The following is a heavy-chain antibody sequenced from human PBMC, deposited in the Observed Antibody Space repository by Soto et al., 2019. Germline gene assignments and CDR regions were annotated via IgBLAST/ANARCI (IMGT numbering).Heavy chain of an antibody. CDR2: IDPSNSHV. D-gene: IGHD3-22*01. CDR3: ARLSDSSRSDF. J-gene: IGHJ1*01. CDR1: GFSFTNYW. V-gene: IGHV5-10-1*01. Sequence: PGESLKISCEGSGFSFTNYWISWVRQMPGKGLEWMGRIDPSNSHVTYSPSFQGHVTISVDKSIGTAYLQWSNLKASDTAMYFCARLSDSSRSDFWGQGTVVTVSS.